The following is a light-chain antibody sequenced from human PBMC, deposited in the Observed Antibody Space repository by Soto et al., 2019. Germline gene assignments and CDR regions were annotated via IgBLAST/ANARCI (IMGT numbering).Light chain of an antibody. Sequence: QSALTQPASVSGSPGQSITISCTGTSSDVGSYNLVSWYQQHPGKAPKLMIYEGSKPPSGVSNRFSGSKSGNTAFLTISGLQAEDEADYCCCSYAGSSTVVFGGGTKLTVL. CDR1: SSDVGSYNL. V-gene: IGLV2-23*01. CDR2: EGS. J-gene: IGLJ2*01. CDR3: CSYAGSSTVV.